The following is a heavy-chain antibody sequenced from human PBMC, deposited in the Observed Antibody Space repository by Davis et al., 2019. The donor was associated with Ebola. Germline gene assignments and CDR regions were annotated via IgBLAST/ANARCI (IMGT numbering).Heavy chain of an antibody. V-gene: IGHV3-9*01. CDR2: IRWNSGSI. D-gene: IGHD3-3*01. CDR3: AKAGNITIFGVILRYWYFDL. CDR1: AFSLDVYA. J-gene: IGHJ2*01. Sequence: PRRSLTPSCPPSAFSLDVYAMHWVRQAPGNGLEWVSGIRWNSGSIGYADSVKGRFTISRDNAKHSLYLQMNSLRAEDTAVYYCAKAGNITIFGVILRYWYFDLWGRGTLVTVSS.